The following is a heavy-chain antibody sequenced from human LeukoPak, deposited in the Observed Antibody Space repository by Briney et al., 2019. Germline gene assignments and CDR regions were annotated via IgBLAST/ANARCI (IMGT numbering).Heavy chain of an antibody. CDR1: GFTFSGYT. D-gene: IGHD3-10*01. V-gene: IGHV3-21*01. CDR2: ISSSGLYI. J-gene: IGHJ6*03. Sequence: GGSLRLSCTVSGFTFSGYTMHWVRQAPGKGLEWVSSISSSGLYIYFADSLKGRFTISRDNAKNSLYLQVNSLRAEDTAVYYCASGSGSYRTPYYYMDVWGTGTTVTVSS. CDR3: ASGSGSYRTPYYYMDV.